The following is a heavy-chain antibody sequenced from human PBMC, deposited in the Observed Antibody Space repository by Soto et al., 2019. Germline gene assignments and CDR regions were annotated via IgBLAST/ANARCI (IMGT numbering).Heavy chain of an antibody. CDR3: ARIGPYCGGDCYPDFDF. CDR1: GFTFNTYG. Sequence: PGGCLVLSWVSTGFTFNTYGMTWVRQAPGKGLEWVSSASVSGGGTDYADSVNGRFTISRVNSKNTMYLQMSNLRAEDTAVYFCARIGPYCGGDCYPDFDFWGLGTPVTVSS. V-gene: IGHV3-23*01. CDR2: ASVSGGGT. J-gene: IGHJ4*02. D-gene: IGHD2-21*02.